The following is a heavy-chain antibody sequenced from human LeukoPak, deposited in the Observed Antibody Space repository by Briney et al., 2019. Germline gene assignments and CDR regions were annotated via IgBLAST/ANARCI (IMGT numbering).Heavy chain of an antibody. Sequence: PSETLSLTCTVSGGSISSYYWSWLRQPPGKELEWIGYIYYSGSTSYNPSLNSRVTISLDTSKNQFSLNLSSVTAADTAVYYCARRESSGFFDYWGQGTLVTVSS. CDR2: IYYSGST. D-gene: IGHD6-19*01. J-gene: IGHJ4*02. CDR3: ARRESSGFFDY. CDR1: GGSISSYY. V-gene: IGHV4-59*08.